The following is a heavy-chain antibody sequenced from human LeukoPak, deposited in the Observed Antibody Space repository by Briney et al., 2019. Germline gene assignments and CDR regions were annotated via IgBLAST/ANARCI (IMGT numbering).Heavy chain of an antibody. Sequence: GGSLRLPCAPSGFTFSSYSMNWVRQAPGKGLEWVSSISRSGRHIYFADSVKGRFTISRDNAKNSLSLQMNSLRAEDTAVYYCARDTRAPRYWGQGTLVTVSS. J-gene: IGHJ4*02. CDR2: ISRSGRHI. V-gene: IGHV3-21*01. CDR1: GFTFSSYS. CDR3: ARDTRAPRY. D-gene: IGHD1-26*01.